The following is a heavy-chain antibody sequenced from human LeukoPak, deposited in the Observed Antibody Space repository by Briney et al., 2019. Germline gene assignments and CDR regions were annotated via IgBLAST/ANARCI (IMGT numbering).Heavy chain of an antibody. CDR3: PKDSPTYGDYVQDV. Sequence: GGSLRLSCAASGFTFSSYAMSWVRQAPGKGLEWVSPISGSCGSTYYADSVKGRFTISRDNSKNKLYMQMNSLRAEDTAVYYCPKDSPTYGDYVQDVWGQGTTVTVSS. D-gene: IGHD4-17*01. CDR1: GFTFSSYA. V-gene: IGHV3-23*01. CDR2: ISGSCGST. J-gene: IGHJ6*02.